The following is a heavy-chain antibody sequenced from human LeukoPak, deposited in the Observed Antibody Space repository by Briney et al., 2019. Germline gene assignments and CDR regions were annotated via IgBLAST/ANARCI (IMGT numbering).Heavy chain of an antibody. CDR3: ARGRAGWRTGHFDY. V-gene: IGHV1-8*01. Sequence: ASVKVSCKASGYTFTSYDINWVRQAPGQGREWMGWMNPNSGNTGYAQKFQGRVTMTRNTSISTAYMELSSLRSEDTAVDYCARGRAGWRTGHFDYWGQGTLVTVS. J-gene: IGHJ4*02. CDR2: MNPNSGNT. D-gene: IGHD1-1*01. CDR1: GYTFTSYD.